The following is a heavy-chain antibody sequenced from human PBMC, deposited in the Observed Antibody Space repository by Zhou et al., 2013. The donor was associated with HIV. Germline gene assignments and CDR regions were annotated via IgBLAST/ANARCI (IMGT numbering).Heavy chain of an antibody. D-gene: IGHD6-13*01. CDR1: GYTFTSYA. V-gene: IGHV1-3*01. CDR3: ARERYSSSWYEEGFDY. J-gene: IGHJ4*02. CDR2: INVGNGNT. Sequence: QVQLVQSGAEVKKPGASVKVSCKASGYTFTSYAMHWVRQAPGQRLEWMGWINVGNGNTKYSQKIQGRVTITRDTSASTAYMELSSLRSEDTAVYYCARERYSSSWYEEGFDYVGPGNPGHRLL.